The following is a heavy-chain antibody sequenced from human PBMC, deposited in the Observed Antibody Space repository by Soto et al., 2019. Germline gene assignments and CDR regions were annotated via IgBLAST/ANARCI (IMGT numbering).Heavy chain of an antibody. J-gene: IGHJ6*03. CDR3: ARGYGGYDYYFYMDV. CDR1: GFTFSDHY. D-gene: IGHD1-26*01. V-gene: IGHV3-72*01. Sequence: GGSLRLSCAASGFTFSDHYMDWVRQAPGKGLEWVGRTRNKAKSYTTEYAASVKGRFTISRDDSKNSLYLQMNGLKTEDTAVYYCARGYGGYDYYFYMDVWGKGTTVTVSS. CDR2: TRNKAKSYTT.